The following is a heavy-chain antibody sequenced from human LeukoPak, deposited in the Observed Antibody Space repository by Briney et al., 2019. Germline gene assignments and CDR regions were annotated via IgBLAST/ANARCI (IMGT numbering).Heavy chain of an antibody. CDR1: GGSFSGYY. CDR2: IYYSGST. V-gene: IGHV4-59*01. D-gene: IGHD2-2*01. J-gene: IGHJ1*01. CDR3: ARVGSSGTSFQH. Sequence: PSETLSLACAVYGGSFSGYYWSWIRQPPGKGLEWIGYIYYSGSTNYNPSLKSRVTISVDTSKHQFSLKLSSVTAADTAVYYCARVGSSGTSFQHWGQGTLVTVAS.